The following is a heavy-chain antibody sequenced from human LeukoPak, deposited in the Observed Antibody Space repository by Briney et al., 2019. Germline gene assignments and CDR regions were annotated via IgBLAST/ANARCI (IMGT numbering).Heavy chain of an antibody. CDR3: ARDNFPDYDYVWGSYRGMDV. CDR1: GYTFTSYA. Sequence: ASVKVSCKASGYTFTSYAMHWVRQAPGQRLEWMGWINAGNGNTKYSQEFQGRVTITGDTSASTAYMELSSLRSEDMAVYYCARDNFPDYDYVWGSYRGMDVWGKGTTVTVSS. J-gene: IGHJ6*04. V-gene: IGHV1-3*03. D-gene: IGHD3-16*01. CDR2: INAGNGNT.